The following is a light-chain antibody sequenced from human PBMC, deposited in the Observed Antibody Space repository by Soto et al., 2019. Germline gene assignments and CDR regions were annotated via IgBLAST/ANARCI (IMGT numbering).Light chain of an antibody. CDR2: DAS. V-gene: IGKV3-11*01. CDR1: QSVSSY. Sequence: EIVLTQSPGTLSLSPGGRSTLSCMAIQSVSSYLAWYQQKPCQAPRLLVYDASNSATGIPARFSGSGSGTDFTLTISSLGHEDFAAYYCQQRSNWHPSTFGQGTKVDIK. CDR3: QQRSNWHPST. J-gene: IGKJ1*01.